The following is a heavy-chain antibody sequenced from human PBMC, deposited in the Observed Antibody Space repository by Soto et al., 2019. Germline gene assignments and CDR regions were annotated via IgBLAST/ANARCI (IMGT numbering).Heavy chain of an antibody. CDR3: ASLTYDSSSNWFDP. V-gene: IGHV1-69*13. CDR1: GGTFSSYA. CDR2: IIPIFGTA. D-gene: IGHD3-22*01. Sequence: SVKVSCKASGGTFSSYAISWVRQAPGQGLEWMGGIIPIFGTANYAQKFQGRVTITADESTSTAYMELSSLRSEDTAVYYCASLTYDSSSNWFDPWGQGTLVTVSS. J-gene: IGHJ5*02.